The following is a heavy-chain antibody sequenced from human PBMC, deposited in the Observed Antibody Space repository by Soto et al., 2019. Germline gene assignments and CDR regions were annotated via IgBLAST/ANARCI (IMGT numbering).Heavy chain of an antibody. D-gene: IGHD3-10*01. J-gene: IGHJ6*03. Sequence: PGGSLRLSCAASGFTFSSYAMSWVRQAPGKGLEWVSAISGSGGSTYYADSVKGRFTISRDNSKNTLYLQMNSLRAEDTAVYYCANPPLRLTMVRGPSYYYYMDVWGKGTTVTVSS. CDR3: ANPPLRLTMVRGPSYYYYMDV. CDR2: ISGSGGST. V-gene: IGHV3-23*01. CDR1: GFTFSSYA.